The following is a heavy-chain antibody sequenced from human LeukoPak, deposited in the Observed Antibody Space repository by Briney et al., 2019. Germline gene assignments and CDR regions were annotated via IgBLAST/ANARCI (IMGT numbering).Heavy chain of an antibody. CDR2: IYYSGST. V-gene: IGHV4-39*07. CDR1: GGSISSSSYY. D-gene: IGHD1-26*01. J-gene: IGHJ4*02. CDR3: ARRKEGATT. Sequence: SETLSLTCTVSGGSISSSSYYWGWIRQPPGKGLEWIGSIYYSGSTYYNPSLKSRVTISVDRSKNQFSLKLSSVTAADTAVYYCARRKEGATTWGQGTLVTVSS.